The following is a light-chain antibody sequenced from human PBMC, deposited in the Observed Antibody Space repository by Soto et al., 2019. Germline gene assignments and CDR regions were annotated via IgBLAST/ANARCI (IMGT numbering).Light chain of an antibody. J-gene: IGLJ2*01. Sequence: QSVLTQSPSASASLGASVKLNCTLSSGHSSYAIAWHQQQPEKGPRFLMKLNSDGSHSKGDGISDRFSGSSSGAERYLTISSLQSEDEADYYCQTWGADSVIFGGGTKLTVL. V-gene: IGLV4-69*01. CDR3: QTWGADSVI. CDR1: SGHSSYA. CDR2: LNSDGSH.